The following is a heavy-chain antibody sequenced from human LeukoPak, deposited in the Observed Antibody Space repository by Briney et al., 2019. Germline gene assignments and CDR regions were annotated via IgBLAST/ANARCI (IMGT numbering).Heavy chain of an antibody. CDR3: AKDPPHYYDSSGYYPKIQYFQH. J-gene: IGHJ1*01. V-gene: IGHV3-23*01. CDR1: GFTFSSYA. CDR2: ISCSGGST. D-gene: IGHD3-22*01. Sequence: GGSLRLSCAASGFTFSSYAMSWVRQAPGKGLEWVSAISCSGGSTYYADSVKGRFTTSRDNSKNTLYLQMNSLRAEDTAVYYCAKDPPHYYDSSGYYPKIQYFQHWGQGTLVTVSS.